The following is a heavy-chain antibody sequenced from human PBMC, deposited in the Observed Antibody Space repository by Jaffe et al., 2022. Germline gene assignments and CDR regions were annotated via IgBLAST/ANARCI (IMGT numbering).Heavy chain of an antibody. V-gene: IGHV3-21*01. J-gene: IGHJ4*02. CDR3: ARDEWEWLRLRIQTPQTPFDY. Sequence: EVQLVESGGGLVKPGGSLRLSCAASGFTFSSYSMNWVRQAPGKGLEWVSSISSSSSYIYYADSVKGRFTISRDNAKNSLYLQMNSLRAEDTAVYYCARDEWEWLRLRIQTPQTPFDYWGQGTLVTVSS. CDR2: ISSSSSYI. D-gene: IGHD5-12*01. CDR1: GFTFSSYS.